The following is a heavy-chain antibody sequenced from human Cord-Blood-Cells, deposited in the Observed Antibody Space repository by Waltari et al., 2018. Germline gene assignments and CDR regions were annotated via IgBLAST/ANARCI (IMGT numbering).Heavy chain of an antibody. CDR1: GGPISSGGYS. V-gene: IGHV4-30-2*01. Sequence: QLQLQESGPGLVKPSQTLSLTCAVSGGPISSGGYSWSWTRQPPGKGLEWIGYIYHSGSTYYNPSLKSRVTISVDRSKNQFSLKLSSVTAADTAVYYCARGYSNYGYWYFDLWGRGTLVTVSS. J-gene: IGHJ2*01. D-gene: IGHD4-4*01. CDR3: ARGYSNYGYWYFDL. CDR2: IYHSGST.